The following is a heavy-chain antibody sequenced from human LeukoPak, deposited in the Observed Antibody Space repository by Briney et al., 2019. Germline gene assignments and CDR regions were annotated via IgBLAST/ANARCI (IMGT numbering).Heavy chain of an antibody. CDR2: IYYSGST. J-gene: IGHJ4*02. V-gene: IGHV4-39*01. D-gene: IGHD5-18*01. Sequence: SETLSLTCTVSGGSISSSSYYWGWIRQPPGKGLEWIGSIYYSGSTYYNPSLKSRVTISVDTSKNQFPLKLSSVTAADTAVYYCARLFASTAMPKNWGQGTLVTVSS. CDR3: ARLFASTAMPKN. CDR1: GGSISSSSYY.